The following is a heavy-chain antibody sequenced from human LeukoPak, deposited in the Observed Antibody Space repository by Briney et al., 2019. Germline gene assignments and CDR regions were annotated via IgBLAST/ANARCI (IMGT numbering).Heavy chain of an antibody. D-gene: IGHD2-15*01. J-gene: IGHJ3*01. CDR2: ISGYTGDT. Sequence: ASVRVSCKTSGYAFTNYDIYWVRQAPGQGLECMGWISGYTGDTKYAQILQGRFTVTTDTSTSTAYMELRSLTYDDTAVYYCARAGYCGDGGCRGGSAFDVWGQGTMVTVSS. V-gene: IGHV1-18*01. CDR1: GYAFTNYD. CDR3: ARAGYCGDGGCRGGSAFDV.